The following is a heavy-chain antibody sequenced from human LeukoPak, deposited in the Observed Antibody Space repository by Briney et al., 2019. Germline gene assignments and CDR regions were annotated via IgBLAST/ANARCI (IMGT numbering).Heavy chain of an antibody. D-gene: IGHD4-23*01. Sequence: PGGSLRLSCAASGFTFSDNHMSWVRQAPGKGLEWISYISSSGSTIYYADSVKGRFTISRDNAKNSLYLQMNSLRAEDTAVYYCARGYGFYGGNFHPYFDYWGQGTLVTVSS. CDR2: ISSSGSTI. V-gene: IGHV3-11*04. CDR1: GFTFSDNH. CDR3: ARGYGFYGGNFHPYFDY. J-gene: IGHJ4*02.